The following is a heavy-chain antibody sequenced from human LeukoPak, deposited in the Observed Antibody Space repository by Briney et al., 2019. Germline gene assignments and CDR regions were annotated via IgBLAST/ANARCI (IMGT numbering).Heavy chain of an antibody. CDR1: GGSISSYY. J-gene: IGHJ6*03. CDR3: ARGPPPHYYGSAYMDV. CDR2: IYYSGST. D-gene: IGHD3-10*01. V-gene: IGHV4-59*01. Sequence: SETLSLTCTVSGGSISSYYWSWIRQPPGKGLEWIGYIYYSGSTNYNPSLKSRVTISVATSKNQFSLKLSSVNAADTAVYYCARGPPPHYYGSAYMDVWGKGTTVTVSS.